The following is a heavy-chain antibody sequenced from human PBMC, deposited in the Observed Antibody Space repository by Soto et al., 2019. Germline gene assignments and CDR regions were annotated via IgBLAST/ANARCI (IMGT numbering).Heavy chain of an antibody. V-gene: IGHV1-46*01. D-gene: IGHD3-22*01. Sequence: ASVKVSCKASGYTFTSHYVHWVRQAPGQRPEWMGMINPSGGSTSYPQKFQGRVTMTRDTSTATVYMELRSLTSDDTAVYYCARDGRYDSSGYPPDYWGQGTRVTAPQ. CDR1: GYTFTSHY. J-gene: IGHJ4*02. CDR2: INPSGGST. CDR3: ARDGRYDSSGYPPDY.